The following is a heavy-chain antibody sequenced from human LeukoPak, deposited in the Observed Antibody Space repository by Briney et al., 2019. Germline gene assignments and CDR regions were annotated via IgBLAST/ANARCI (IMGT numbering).Heavy chain of an antibody. D-gene: IGHD3-3*01. CDR3: ARDNSYYDFWSGRRTTYYYMDV. CDR2: MNPNSGNT. CDR1: GYTFTSYD. J-gene: IGHJ6*03. V-gene: IGHV1-8*01. Sequence: GASVKVSCKASGYTFTSYDINWVRQATGQGLEWMGWMNPNSGNTGYAQKLQGRVTMTRNTSISTAYMELSSLRSEDTAVYYCARDNSYYDFWSGRRTTYYYMDVWGKGTTVTVSS.